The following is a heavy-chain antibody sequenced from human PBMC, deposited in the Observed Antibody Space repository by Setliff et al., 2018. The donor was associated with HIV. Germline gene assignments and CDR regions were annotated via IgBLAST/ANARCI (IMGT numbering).Heavy chain of an antibody. CDR2: IYYNGIT. J-gene: IGHJ3*02. D-gene: IGHD3-16*02. V-gene: IGHV4-31*03. CDR3: AREIVRVALDI. Sequence: SETLSLTCTVSGGSINNGAYYWSWIRHQPGRGPEWIGNIYYNGITHYNPSLKSRLSISIDTSKNQFYLQLNSVTAADTSVFYCAREIVRVALDIWGPGTAVTVSS. CDR1: GGSINNGAYY.